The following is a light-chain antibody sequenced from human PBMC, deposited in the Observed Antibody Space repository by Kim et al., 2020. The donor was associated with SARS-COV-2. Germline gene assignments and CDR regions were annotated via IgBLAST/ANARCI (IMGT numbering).Light chain of an antibody. CDR1: SSDVGGYNY. CDR2: DVS. V-gene: IGLV2-14*03. CDR3: NSYTSSSTWV. J-gene: IGLJ3*02. Sequence: GQSITISCPGTSSDVGGYNYVSWYQHHPGKAPKLMIYDVSNRPSGVSNRFSGSKSGNTASLTISGLQAEDEADYYCNSYTSSSTWVFGGGTQLTVL.